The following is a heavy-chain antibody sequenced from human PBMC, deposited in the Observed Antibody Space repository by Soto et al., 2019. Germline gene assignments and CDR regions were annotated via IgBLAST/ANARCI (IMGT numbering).Heavy chain of an antibody. CDR1: GFTFTSYD. CDR3: ARSRDGYSFYFYYGMDG. D-gene: IGHD4-4*01. J-gene: IGHJ6*02. CDR2: ILHDGSAE. V-gene: IGHV3-30*03. Sequence: PGGSLRLSCAASGFTFTSYDMHWVRQAPGKGLEWMALILHDGSAEYYADSVKGRFTISRDNSRSTLYLQMNSLRAEDTAVYYCARSRDGYSFYFYYGMDGCGQGTTVTVSS.